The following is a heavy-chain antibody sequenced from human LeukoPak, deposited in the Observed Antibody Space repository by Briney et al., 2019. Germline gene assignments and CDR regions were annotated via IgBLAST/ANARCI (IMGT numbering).Heavy chain of an antibody. CDR2: IKNSNT. V-gene: IGHV4-61*02. CDR3: ARVPDWTYVPDY. D-gene: IGHD3-16*01. J-gene: IGHJ4*02. Sequence: SETLSLTCTVSGGSISSDRFYWTWVRQPAGKGLEWIGRIKNSNTNYNPSLKSRVSISLDTSTNQFSLKLSSLTAADTAVYYCARVPDWTYVPDYWGQGTLVTVSS. CDR1: GGSISSDRFY.